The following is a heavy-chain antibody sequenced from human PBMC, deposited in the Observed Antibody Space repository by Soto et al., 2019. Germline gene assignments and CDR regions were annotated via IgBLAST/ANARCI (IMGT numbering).Heavy chain of an antibody. J-gene: IGHJ5*02. Sequence: PSETLSLTCTVSGGSISRYYWSWSRQPPGKGLEWIGYIYYSGSTNYNPSLKSRVTISVDTSKNQFSLKLSSVTAADTAVYYCARSYDFWSGYYRWFDPWGQGTLGTVSS. CDR2: IYYSGST. D-gene: IGHD3-3*01. CDR1: GGSISRYY. CDR3: ARSYDFWSGYYRWFDP. V-gene: IGHV4-59*01.